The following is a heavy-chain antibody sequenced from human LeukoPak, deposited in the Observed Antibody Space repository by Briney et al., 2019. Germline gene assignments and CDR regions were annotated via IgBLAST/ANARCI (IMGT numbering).Heavy chain of an antibody. J-gene: IGHJ4*02. CDR3: XXRXAAAGTMGFDY. Sequence: ASVKVSCKASGYTFTGYYMHWVRQAPGQGLEWMGRINPNSGGTNYAQKFQGRVTMTRDTSISTAYMELSRLRSDDPAVYYCXXRXAAAGTMGFDYWGXGTLVXVSS. CDR2: INPNSGGT. V-gene: IGHV1-2*06. CDR1: GYTFTGYY. D-gene: IGHD6-13*01.